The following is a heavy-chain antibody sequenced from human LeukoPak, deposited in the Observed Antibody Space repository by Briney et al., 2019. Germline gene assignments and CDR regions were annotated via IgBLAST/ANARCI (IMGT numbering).Heavy chain of an antibody. CDR2: IYYSGST. CDR3: ARRDHSGEIDY. J-gene: IGHJ4*02. Sequence: PSETLSLTCTVSGGSISSYYWSWIRQPPGKGLEWIGYIYYSGSTNYNPSLKSRVTISVDTSKNQFSLKLSSVTAADTAVYYCARRDHSGEIDYWGQGTLVTVSS. D-gene: IGHD4/OR15-4a*01. V-gene: IGHV4-59*01. CDR1: GGSISSYY.